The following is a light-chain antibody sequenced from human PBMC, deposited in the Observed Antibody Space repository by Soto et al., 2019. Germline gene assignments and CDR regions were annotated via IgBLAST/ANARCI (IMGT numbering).Light chain of an antibody. CDR1: SSDVGGYNY. CDR3: SSYTGSNVL. CDR2: EVT. Sequence: QSALTQPPSASGSPGQSVTISCTGTSSDVGGYNYVSWYQRHPGKAPKLMIYEVTKRPSGVPVRFSGSKSGNTASLTVSGLQAEDEADYFCSSYTGSNVLFGGGTKLTVL. J-gene: IGLJ2*01. V-gene: IGLV2-8*01.